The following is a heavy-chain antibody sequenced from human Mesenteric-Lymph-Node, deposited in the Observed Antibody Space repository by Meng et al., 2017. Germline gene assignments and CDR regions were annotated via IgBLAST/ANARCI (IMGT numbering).Heavy chain of an antibody. CDR2: IYYSGCT. D-gene: IGHD2-2*01. Sequence: SETLSLTCTVSGDSISSSSSYYWGWIRQPPGMGLEWIANIYYSGCTYYNPSLKSRVTISVNTSKNQFYLKLSSVTAADTAVYYCARAGYCSSTSCYAPGGIDYWGQGTLVTVSS. J-gene: IGHJ4*02. CDR1: GDSISSSSSYY. CDR3: ARAGYCSSTSCYAPGGIDY. V-gene: IGHV4-39*07.